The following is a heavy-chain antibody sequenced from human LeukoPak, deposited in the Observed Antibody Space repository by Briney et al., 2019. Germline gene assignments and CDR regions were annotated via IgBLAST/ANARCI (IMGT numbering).Heavy chain of an antibody. CDR3: AKDKMSSIESAGLDH. CDR2: ISYDGSKK. V-gene: IGHV3-30-3*01. CDR1: GFNFNIDS. Sequence: GGSLRLSCAASGFNFNIDSMHWVRQAPGKGLEWVAVISYDGSKKYYADSVKGRFTISRDNSKNTLFLQMNSLRIEDTAVYYCAKDKMSSIESAGLDHWGQGTLVTVSS. J-gene: IGHJ4*02. D-gene: IGHD6-13*01.